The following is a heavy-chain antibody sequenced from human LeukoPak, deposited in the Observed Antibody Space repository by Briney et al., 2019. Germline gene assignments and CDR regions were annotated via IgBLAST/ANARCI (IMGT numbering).Heavy chain of an antibody. J-gene: IGHJ5*02. D-gene: IGHD6-13*01. CDR3: ARDWGMGPSSSWA. Sequence: ASVKVSCKASGYTFTSYYMHWVRQTPGQGLEWMGIINPSGGSTSYAQKFQGRVTMTRDTSTSTVYMELRSLKSEDTAVYYCARDWGMGPSSSWAWGQGTLVTVSS. V-gene: IGHV1-46*01. CDR2: INPSGGST. CDR1: GYTFTSYY.